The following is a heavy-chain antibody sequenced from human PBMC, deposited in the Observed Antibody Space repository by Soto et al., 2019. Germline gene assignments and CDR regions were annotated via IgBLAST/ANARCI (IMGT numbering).Heavy chain of an antibody. Sequence: ASVKVSCKASGYTFTSYGICWVRQAPGQGLEWMGWISAYNGNTNYAQKLQGGVTMTTDTSTSTAYMELRSLRSDDTAVYYCARATVYSSSSVNAFDIWGQGTMVTVSS. J-gene: IGHJ3*02. CDR2: ISAYNGNT. D-gene: IGHD6-6*01. CDR1: GYTFTSYG. CDR3: ARATVYSSSSVNAFDI. V-gene: IGHV1-18*01.